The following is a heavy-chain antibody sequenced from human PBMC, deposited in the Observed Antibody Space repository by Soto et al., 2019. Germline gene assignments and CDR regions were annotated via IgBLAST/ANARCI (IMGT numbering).Heavy chain of an antibody. J-gene: IGHJ4*02. CDR2: INEDGGKT. V-gene: IGHV3-7*01. D-gene: IGHD5-12*01. Sequence: GGSLRLSCASSGFIFNTMWMSWVRQAPGKGLEWVANINEDGGKTYYVDSVKRRFTISRDNVRNSLYLQLSGLGADDTAAYYCARAGSIGSVDYWGQGTLVTVSS. CDR3: ARAGSIGSVDY. CDR1: GFIFNTMW.